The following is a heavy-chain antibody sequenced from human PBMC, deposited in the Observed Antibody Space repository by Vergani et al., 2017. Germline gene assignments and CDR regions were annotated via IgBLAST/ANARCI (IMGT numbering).Heavy chain of an antibody. CDR3: AKDWGEKYQLLGLFGAFDI. CDR2: ISYDGSNK. D-gene: IGHD2-2*01. V-gene: IGHV3-30*18. J-gene: IGHJ3*02. CDR1: GFTFSSYG. Sequence: QVQLVESGGGVVQPGRSLRLSCAASGFTFSSYGMHWVRQAPGKGLEWVAVISYDGSNKYYADSVKGRFTISRDNSKNTLYLQMNSRRAEDTAVYYCAKDWGEKYQLLGLFGAFDIWGQGTMVTVSS.